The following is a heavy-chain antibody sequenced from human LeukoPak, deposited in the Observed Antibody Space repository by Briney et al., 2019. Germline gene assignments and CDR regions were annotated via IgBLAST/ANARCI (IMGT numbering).Heavy chain of an antibody. Sequence: GGSLRLSCAASGFTFSSYWMSWVRQAPGKGLEWVANIKQDGSEKYYVDSVKGRFTISRDNAKNSLYLQMNSLRAEDTAVYYCARLQPGIAAAADYWGQGTLVTVSS. CDR2: IKQDGSEK. CDR3: ARLQPGIAAAADY. J-gene: IGHJ4*02. V-gene: IGHV3-7*01. CDR1: GFTFSSYW. D-gene: IGHD6-13*01.